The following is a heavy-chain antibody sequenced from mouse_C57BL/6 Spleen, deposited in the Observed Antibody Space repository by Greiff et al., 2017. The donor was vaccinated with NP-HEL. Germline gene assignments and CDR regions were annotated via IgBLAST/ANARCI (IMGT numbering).Heavy chain of an antibody. J-gene: IGHJ4*01. CDR1: GFTFSDYG. D-gene: IGHD2-1*01. V-gene: IGHV5-17*01. CDR2: ISSGSSTI. CDR3: ARRFGNYGYYAMDY. Sequence: VQLKESGGGLVKPGGSLKLSCAASGFTFSDYGMHWVRQAPEKGLEWVAYISSGSSTIYYADTVKGRFTISRDNAKNTLFLQMTSLRSEDTAMYYCARRFGNYGYYAMDYWGQGTSVTVSS.